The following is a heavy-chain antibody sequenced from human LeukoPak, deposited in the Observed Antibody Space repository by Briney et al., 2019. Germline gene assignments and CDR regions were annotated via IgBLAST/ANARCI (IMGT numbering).Heavy chain of an antibody. CDR2: INPSGGST. CDR3: ARQYYYDSIGENWFDP. D-gene: IGHD3-22*01. Sequence: ASVKVSCKASGYTFTSYYMHWVRQAPGQGLEWMGIINPSGGSTSYAQKFQGRVTMTRDTSTSTVYMELSSLRSEDTAVHYCARQYYYDSIGENWFDPWGQGTLVTVSS. CDR1: GYTFTSYY. J-gene: IGHJ5*02. V-gene: IGHV1-46*01.